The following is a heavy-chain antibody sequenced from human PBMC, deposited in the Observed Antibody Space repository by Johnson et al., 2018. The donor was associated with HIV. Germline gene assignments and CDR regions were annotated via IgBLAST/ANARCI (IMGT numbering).Heavy chain of an antibody. CDR2: IYSGDTT. V-gene: IGHV3-66*01. D-gene: IGHD5-18*01. CDR3: ARAYSYGAFDI. J-gene: IGHJ3*02. Sequence: VHLVESGGGLLKPGGSLRFSCAASGFTFSNAWMRWVRQAPGKGLEWVSVIYSGDTTYYADSVKGRFTISRDNSKNTLYLQMSSLRAEDTAVYYCARAYSYGAFDIWGQGTMVTVSS. CDR1: GFTFSNAW.